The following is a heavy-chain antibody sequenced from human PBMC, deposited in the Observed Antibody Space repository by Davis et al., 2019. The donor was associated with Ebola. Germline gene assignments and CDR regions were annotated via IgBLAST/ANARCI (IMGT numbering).Heavy chain of an antibody. CDR1: GGTFSSYA. V-gene: IGHV1-69*06. D-gene: IGHD6-6*01. CDR2: IIPIFGTA. Sequence: SVKVSCKASGGTFSSYAISWVRQAPGQGLEWMGGIIPIFGTANYAQKFQGRVTITADKSTSTAYMELSSLRSEDTAVYYCARDRGQLVQLRPYYYYGMDVWGQGTTVTVSS. CDR3: ARDRGQLVQLRPYYYYGMDV. J-gene: IGHJ6*02.